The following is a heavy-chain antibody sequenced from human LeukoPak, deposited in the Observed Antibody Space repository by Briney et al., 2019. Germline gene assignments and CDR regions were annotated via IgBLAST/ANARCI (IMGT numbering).Heavy chain of an antibody. CDR1: GGSFSGYY. Sequence: SETLSLTSAVSGGSFSGYYLSWIRHPPGKGLEWIGEINHSGSTNYNPSLKSRVTISVDTSKNQFSLKLSSVTAADTAVYYCARRIDAFDIWGQGTMVTVSS. V-gene: IGHV4-34*01. CDR2: INHSGST. CDR3: ARRIDAFDI. J-gene: IGHJ3*02.